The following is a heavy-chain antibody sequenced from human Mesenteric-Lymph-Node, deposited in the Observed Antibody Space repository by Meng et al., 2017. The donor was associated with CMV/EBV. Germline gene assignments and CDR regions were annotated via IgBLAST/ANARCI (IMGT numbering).Heavy chain of an antibody. J-gene: IGHJ4*02. CDR1: GGSFSGYY. CDR2: INHSGST. V-gene: IGHV4-34*01. D-gene: IGHD4-23*01. CDR3: ARRAVVTPLFKL. Sequence: LTCAVYGGSFSGYYWSWLRQPPGKGLEWIGEINHSGSTNYNPSLKSRVTISVDTSKNQFSLKLSSVTAADTAVYYCARRAVVTPLFKLWGQGTLVTVSS.